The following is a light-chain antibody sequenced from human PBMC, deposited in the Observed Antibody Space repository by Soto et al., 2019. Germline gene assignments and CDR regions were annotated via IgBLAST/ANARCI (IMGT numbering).Light chain of an antibody. CDR1: QSISNW. CDR3: QQFNSL. V-gene: IGKV1-5*01. Sequence: DIQMTQSPSTLPASVGDRVTITCRASQSISNWLAWYQQKPGAPPRLLIYDASILQRGVPSRFSGSESGTHFILTISNLQPEDFATYYCQQFNSLFGQGTRLEIK. J-gene: IGKJ5*01. CDR2: DAS.